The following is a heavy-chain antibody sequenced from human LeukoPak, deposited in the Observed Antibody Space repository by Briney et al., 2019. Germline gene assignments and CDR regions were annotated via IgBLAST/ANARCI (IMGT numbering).Heavy chain of an antibody. CDR1: GFTFSSYA. CDR2: IDISGGRT. Sequence: GGSLRLSCAASGFTFSSYAMSWVRQAPGKGLEWVSSIDISGGRTDYANSVKGRFTISRDNSKNTLYLQMTSLRVEDTAVYYCARRATDSRGSDYWGQGTLVTVSS. V-gene: IGHV3-23*01. CDR3: ARRATDSRGSDY. J-gene: IGHJ4*02. D-gene: IGHD3-16*01.